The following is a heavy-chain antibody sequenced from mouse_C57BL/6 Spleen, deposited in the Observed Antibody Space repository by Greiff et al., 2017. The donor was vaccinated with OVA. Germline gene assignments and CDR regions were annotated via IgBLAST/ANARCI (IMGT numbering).Heavy chain of an antibody. J-gene: IGHJ4*01. CDR3: ARDYYSNYMDY. CDR2: ISYDGSN. CDR1: GYSITSGYY. V-gene: IGHV3-6*01. D-gene: IGHD2-5*01. Sequence: DVQLQESGPGLVKPSQSLSLTCSVTGYSITSGYYWNWIRQFPGNKLEWMGYISYDGSNNYNPSLKNRISITRDTSKNQFFLKLNSVTTEDTATYYCARDYYSNYMDYWGQGTSVTVSS.